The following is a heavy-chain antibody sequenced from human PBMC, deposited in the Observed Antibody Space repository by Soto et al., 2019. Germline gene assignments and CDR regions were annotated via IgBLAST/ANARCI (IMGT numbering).Heavy chain of an antibody. J-gene: IGHJ2*01. D-gene: IGHD2-21*02. CDR1: GLTFSNYW. CDR2: IHRDGTST. CDR3: ARDGAYCGGDCYSLWYFDL. V-gene: IGHV3-74*01. Sequence: EVQLVESGGGLVQPGGSLRLSCEASGLTFSNYWMHWVRQAPGKGLVWVSRIHRDGTSTSYADSVKGRFTISRDNAKNTLYLQMNSLRAEDTPVYYCARDGAYCGGDCYSLWYFDLWGRGTLVTVSS.